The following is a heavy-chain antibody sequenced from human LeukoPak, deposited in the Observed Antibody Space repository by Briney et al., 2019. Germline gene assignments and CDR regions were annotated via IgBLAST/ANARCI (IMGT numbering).Heavy chain of an antibody. D-gene: IGHD3-10*01. CDR1: GGSISSYY. Sequence: SETLSLTCTVSGGSISSYYWSWIRQPPGKGLEWIGEINHSGSTNYNPSLKSRVTISVDTSKNQFSLKLSSVTAADTAVYYCARRTSSGWFDPWGQGTLVTVSS. J-gene: IGHJ5*02. V-gene: IGHV4-34*01. CDR3: ARRTSSGWFDP. CDR2: INHSGST.